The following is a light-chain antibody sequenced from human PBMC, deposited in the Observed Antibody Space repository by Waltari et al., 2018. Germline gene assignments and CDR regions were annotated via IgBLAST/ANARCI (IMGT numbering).Light chain of an antibody. V-gene: IGLV2-23*02. CDR2: EVT. CDR1: GNDIGSYNL. CDR3: CSYIGSNMLV. J-gene: IGLJ3*02. Sequence: QSALTQPASVSGSPGQSSTISCTGTGNDIGSYNLLSWYQPHPGQAPRLIIYEVTKRPAGVSSRFSGSKSGNTASLTISGLQAEDEAKYFCCSYIGSNMLVFGGGTNLTVL.